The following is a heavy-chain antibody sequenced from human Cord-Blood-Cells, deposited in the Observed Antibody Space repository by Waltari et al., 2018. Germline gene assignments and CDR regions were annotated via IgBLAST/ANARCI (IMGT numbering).Heavy chain of an antibody. Sequence: QVQLQQWGAGLLKPSETLSLTCVGFGGPFSGYYWSWIRQSPGTGLEWLGEIKHSANTNYNPSLKSRVTIPVDTSKNQFALKLSSVTAADAAVYYCASRGYWGQGTLVTVSS. CDR2: IKHSANT. CDR3: ASRGY. J-gene: IGHJ4*02. V-gene: IGHV4-34*01. CDR1: GGPFSGYY.